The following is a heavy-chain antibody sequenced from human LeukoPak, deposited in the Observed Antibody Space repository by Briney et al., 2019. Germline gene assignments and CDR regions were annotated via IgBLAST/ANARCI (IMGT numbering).Heavy chain of an antibody. Sequence: GGSLRLSCAASGFTFSSYGMHWVRQAPGKGLEWVAVISYDGSNKYYADSVKGRFTISRDNSKNTLYLQMNSLRAEDTAVYYCAKIIGYGYGYFDYWGQGTLVTVSS. CDR1: GFTFSSYG. V-gene: IGHV3-30*18. CDR3: AKIIGYGYGYFDY. J-gene: IGHJ4*02. CDR2: ISYDGSNK. D-gene: IGHD5-18*01.